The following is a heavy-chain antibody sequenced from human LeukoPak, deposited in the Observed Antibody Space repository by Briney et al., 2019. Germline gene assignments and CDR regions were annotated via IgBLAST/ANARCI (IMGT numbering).Heavy chain of an antibody. CDR2: INPNSGGT. Sequence: ASVKVSCKASGYTFTGYYMHWVRQAPGQGLEWMGWINPNSGGTNYAQKFQGRVTMTRDTSISTAYMELSRLRSDDTAVHYCARNYYGSAPNDNWFDPWGQGTLVTVSS. CDR3: ARNYYGSAPNDNWFDP. V-gene: IGHV1-2*02. J-gene: IGHJ5*02. CDR1: GYTFTGYY. D-gene: IGHD3-10*01.